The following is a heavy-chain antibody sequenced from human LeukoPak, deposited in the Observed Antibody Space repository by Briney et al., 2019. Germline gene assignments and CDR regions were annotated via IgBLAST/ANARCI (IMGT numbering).Heavy chain of an antibody. CDR3: SGKYGSGSYYEDY. Sequence: TSETLSLTCTVSGGSISSSSYYWGWIRQPPGKGLEWIGSIYYSGSTYYNPSLKSRVTISVDTSKNQFSLKLSSVTAADTAVYYCSGKYGSGSYYEDYWGQGTLVTVSS. J-gene: IGHJ4*02. CDR2: IYYSGST. V-gene: IGHV4-39*07. D-gene: IGHD3-10*01. CDR1: GGSISSSSYY.